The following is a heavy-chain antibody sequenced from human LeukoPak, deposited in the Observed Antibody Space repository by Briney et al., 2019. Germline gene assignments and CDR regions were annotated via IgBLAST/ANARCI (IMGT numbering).Heavy chain of an antibody. D-gene: IGHD3-10*01. CDR2: IYYTGIT. CDR1: GGSISSSNR. CDR3: ARIGHPSLWGGESVYESDI. V-gene: IGHV4-4*02. J-gene: IGHJ3*02. Sequence: SETLSLTCAHSGGSISSSNRWIWVRQPPGKGLEWIGEIYYTGITDFNPSLKSRVSISMDKSKNQFSLMLSSVTAAETAVYYCARIGHPSLWGGESVYESDIWGQGTMVVVS.